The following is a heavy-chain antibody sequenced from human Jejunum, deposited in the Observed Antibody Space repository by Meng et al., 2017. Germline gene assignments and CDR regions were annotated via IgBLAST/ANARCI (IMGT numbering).Heavy chain of an antibody. CDR3: ARSPYSGSALPFFDY. V-gene: IGHV4-30-4*01. CDR2: IYYIWST. D-gene: IGHD1-26*01. CDR1: GDSFNSPYSY. Sequence: QVQLQQPVPALVKPSQTPSLTFTVSGDSFNSPYSYLNWIRPPPEKGLELIGYIYYIWSTYYNPSLTSRVSISGDTSNKQFTLKLTSVTAADTAVYYCARSPYSGSALPFFDYWGQGSLVTVSS. J-gene: IGHJ4*02.